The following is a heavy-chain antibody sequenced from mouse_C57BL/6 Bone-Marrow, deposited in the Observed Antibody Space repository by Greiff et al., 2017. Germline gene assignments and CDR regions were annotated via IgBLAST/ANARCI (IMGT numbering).Heavy chain of an antibody. V-gene: IGHV1-81*01. CDR3: TRRGWYFDV. CDR1: GYTFTSYG. CDR2: IYPRSGNT. Sequence: VQLQESGAELARPGASVKLSCKASGYTFTSYGISWVKQRTGPGLEWIGEIYPRSGNTYYNEKFKGKATLTADKSSSTAYMGRRSLTSEDSAVYFCTRRGWYFDVWGTGTTVTVSS. J-gene: IGHJ1*03.